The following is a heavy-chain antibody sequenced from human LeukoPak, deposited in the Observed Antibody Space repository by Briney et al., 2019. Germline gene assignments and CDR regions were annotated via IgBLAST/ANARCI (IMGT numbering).Heavy chain of an antibody. V-gene: IGHV3-11*01. J-gene: IGHJ4*02. CDR3: AKAPVTTCRGAYCYPFDY. D-gene: IGHD2-21*01. Sequence: GGSLRLSCAASGFTFSDYYMSWIRQAPGKGLEWVSYISSRASTIYYADSVKGRFTISRDSSKNTLFLQMNRLRPEDAAVYYCAKAPVTTCRGAYCYPFDYWGQGTLVTVSS. CDR2: ISSRASTI. CDR1: GFTFSDYY.